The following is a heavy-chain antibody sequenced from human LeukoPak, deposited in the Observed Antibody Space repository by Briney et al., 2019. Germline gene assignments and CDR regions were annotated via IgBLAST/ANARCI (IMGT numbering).Heavy chain of an antibody. CDR1: GYTFTSYD. Sequence: ASVKLSCKASGYTFTSYDINWVRQATGQGLEWMGWMNPNSGNTGYAQKFQGRVTMTRNTSISTAYMELSSLRSEDTAVYYCARGRRIVVVVAAGTYFDYWGQGTLVTVSS. CDR3: ARGRRIVVVVAAGTYFDY. V-gene: IGHV1-8*01. CDR2: MNPNSGNT. J-gene: IGHJ4*02. D-gene: IGHD2-15*01.